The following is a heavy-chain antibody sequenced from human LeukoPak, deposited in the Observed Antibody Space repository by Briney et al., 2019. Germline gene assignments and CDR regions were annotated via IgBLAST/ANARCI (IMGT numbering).Heavy chain of an antibody. J-gene: IGHJ4*02. V-gene: IGHV3-30*03. CDR3: ARDRVNWNDVGGLFDY. CDR2: ISHDGSNT. CDR1: GFTFSRSA. D-gene: IGHD1-1*01. Sequence: PGRSLRLSCAASGFTFSRSAVHWVRQAPGKGLEWVAVISHDGSNTDYTDSVKGRFTISRDNSKNTLYLQMNSLSAEDTAVYYCARDRVNWNDVGGLFDYWGQGTLVTVSS.